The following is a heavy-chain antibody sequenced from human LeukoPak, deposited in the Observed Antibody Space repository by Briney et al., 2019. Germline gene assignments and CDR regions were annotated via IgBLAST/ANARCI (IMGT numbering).Heavy chain of an antibody. CDR3: TTDRETMIVVVITPTDAFDI. Sequence: GGFLRLSCAASGFTFSNAWMSWVRQAPGKGLEWVGRIKSKTDGGTTDYAAPVKGRFTISRDDSKNTLYLQMNSLKTEDTAVYYCTTDRETMIVVVITPTDAFDIWGQGTMVTVSS. J-gene: IGHJ3*02. D-gene: IGHD3-22*01. CDR1: GFTFSNAW. CDR2: IKSKTDGGTT. V-gene: IGHV3-15*01.